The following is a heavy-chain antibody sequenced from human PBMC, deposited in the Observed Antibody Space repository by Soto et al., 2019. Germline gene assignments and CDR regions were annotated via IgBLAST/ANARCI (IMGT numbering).Heavy chain of an antibody. J-gene: IGHJ6*02. Sequence: QVQLQQSGPGLVKPSETLSLTCTVSSGPSSSHNWGWIRQSPGRGLEWIGYVYNTGGTSYTPSLRSRVTISADTAGNHTSLTLSFLTAADTATYYIVRQGIGNRHGLVDVWGQGTTVSVSS. CDR2: VYNTGGT. V-gene: IGHV4-59*08. CDR1: SGPSSSHN. D-gene: IGHD1-1*01. CDR3: VRQGIGNRHGLVDV.